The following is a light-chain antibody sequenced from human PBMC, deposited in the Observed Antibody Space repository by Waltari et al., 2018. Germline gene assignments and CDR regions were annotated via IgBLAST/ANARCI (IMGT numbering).Light chain of an antibody. CDR2: AAS. CDR3: QQSYGTPLT. J-gene: IGKJ4*01. CDR1: QSINSY. V-gene: IGKV1-39*01. Sequence: DIQMTQSPSSLSASIGDRVTITCRASQSINSYLNWYQQKPGKAPKVLIFAASSLQSGVPSRFSGSGSGTDFTLTISSLQPEDFATYSCQQSYGTPLTFGGWTKVEIK.